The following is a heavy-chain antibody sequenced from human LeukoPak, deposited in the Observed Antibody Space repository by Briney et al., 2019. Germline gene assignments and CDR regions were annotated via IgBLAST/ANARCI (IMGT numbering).Heavy chain of an antibody. CDR1: GFTFGDYA. CDR3: TRAGYYYGSGSPDY. Sequence: GGSLGLSCTASGFTFGDYAMSWVRQAPGKGLEWVGFIRSKAYGGTTEYAASVKGRFTISRDDSKSIAYLQMNSLKTEDTAVYYCTRAGYYYGSGSPDYWGQGTLVTVSS. J-gene: IGHJ4*02. D-gene: IGHD3-10*01. CDR2: IRSKAYGGTT. V-gene: IGHV3-49*04.